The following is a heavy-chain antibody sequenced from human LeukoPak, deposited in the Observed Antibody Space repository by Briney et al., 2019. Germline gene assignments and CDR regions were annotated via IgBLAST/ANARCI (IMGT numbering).Heavy chain of an antibody. J-gene: IGHJ3*02. D-gene: IGHD6-19*01. Sequence: GGSLRLSCAASGFTFSSYAMSWVRQAPGKGLEWVSAISGSGGSTYYADSVKGRFTISRDNSKNTLYLQMNSLRAEDTAVYYCAKSKAVAGTPSTDAFDIWGQGTMVTVSS. CDR3: AKSKAVAGTPSTDAFDI. CDR2: ISGSGGST. V-gene: IGHV3-23*01. CDR1: GFTFSSYA.